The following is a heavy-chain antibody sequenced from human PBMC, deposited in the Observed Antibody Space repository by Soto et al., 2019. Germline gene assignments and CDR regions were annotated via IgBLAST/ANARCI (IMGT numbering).Heavy chain of an antibody. J-gene: IGHJ6*03. CDR3: AHTTRLATVASGVHYYYMDV. CDR2: FYWDDDK. Sequence: QITLKESGPTLVKPTQTLALTCTFSGFSLSTTGVAVGWIRQPPGKALEWLALFYWDDDKRYSPSLKSRLTLMKDTAKNQVVPIMTNRYPVDTATYYCAHTTRLATVASGVHYYYMDVWGKGTTVTVSS. CDR1: GFSLSTTGVA. V-gene: IGHV2-5*02. D-gene: IGHD4-17*01.